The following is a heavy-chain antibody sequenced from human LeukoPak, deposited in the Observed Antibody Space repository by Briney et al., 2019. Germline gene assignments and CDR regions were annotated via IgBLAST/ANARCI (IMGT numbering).Heavy chain of an antibody. CDR3: ARGRVGQWLVDAFDI. D-gene: IGHD6-19*01. J-gene: IGHJ3*02. Sequence: GGSLRLSCAASGFTFSSNTMNWVRQAPGKGLEWVSSISTSSSHKYYAESVKGRFTISRDNAKNSLYLQMNSPRAEDTAVYYCARGRVGQWLVDAFDIWGQGTMVTVSS. CDR1: GFTFSSNT. CDR2: ISTSSSHK. V-gene: IGHV3-21*01.